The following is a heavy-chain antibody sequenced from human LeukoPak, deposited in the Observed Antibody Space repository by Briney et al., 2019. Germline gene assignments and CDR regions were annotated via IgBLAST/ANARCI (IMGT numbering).Heavy chain of an antibody. CDR3: AKDVDNSGYSRPFDY. V-gene: IGHV3-23*01. D-gene: IGHD3-22*01. Sequence: GGSLRLSCAASGFTFSSYAMSWVRQAPGKGLEWVSGISGSGGSTYYADSVKGRFTISRDNSKNTLYLQMNSLRAEDTAVYYCAKDVDNSGYSRPFDYWGQGTLVTVSS. CDR2: ISGSGGST. CDR1: GFTFSSYA. J-gene: IGHJ4*02.